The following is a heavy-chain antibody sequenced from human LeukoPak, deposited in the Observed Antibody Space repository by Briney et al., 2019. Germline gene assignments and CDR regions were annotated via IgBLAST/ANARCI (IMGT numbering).Heavy chain of an antibody. Sequence: KAGGSLRLSCAASGFTFSSYTMNWVRQAPGKGLEWVSSIAGSSGYISYAGSVKGRFTISRDNAKKSLYLQMTSLTAEDTAVYYCARDRGAYCGGDCYLGFDYWGRGTLVTVSS. CDR1: GFTFSSYT. D-gene: IGHD2-21*02. J-gene: IGHJ4*01. V-gene: IGHV3-21*01. CDR3: ARDRGAYCGGDCYLGFDY. CDR2: IAGSSGYI.